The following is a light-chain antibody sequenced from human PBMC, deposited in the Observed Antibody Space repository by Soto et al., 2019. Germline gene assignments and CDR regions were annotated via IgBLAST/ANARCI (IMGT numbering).Light chain of an antibody. J-gene: IGLJ2*01. V-gene: IGLV2-23*01. CDR1: SSDVGSYNL. Sequence: QSVLTQPASVAGSPGQSITISCPGTSSDVGSYNLVSWYQQHPGKAPKLMIYEGSKRPSGVSNRFSGSKSGNTASLTISGLQAGDDADYYCCSYAGSSTVVFGGGTKLTVL. CDR3: CSYAGSSTVV. CDR2: EGS.